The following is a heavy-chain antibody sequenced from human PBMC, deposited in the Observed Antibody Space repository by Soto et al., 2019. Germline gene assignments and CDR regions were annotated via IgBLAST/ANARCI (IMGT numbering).Heavy chain of an antibody. D-gene: IGHD3-22*01. CDR1: GGSISSGGYY. Sequence: SETLSLTCTVSGGSISSGGYYWSWIRQHPGKGLEWIGYIYYSGSTYYSPSLKSRVTISVDTSKNQFSLKLSSVTAADTAVYYCARIAYYDSSGYYDEDAFDIWGQGTMVTVSS. J-gene: IGHJ3*02. CDR2: IYYSGST. V-gene: IGHV4-31*03. CDR3: ARIAYYDSSGYYDEDAFDI.